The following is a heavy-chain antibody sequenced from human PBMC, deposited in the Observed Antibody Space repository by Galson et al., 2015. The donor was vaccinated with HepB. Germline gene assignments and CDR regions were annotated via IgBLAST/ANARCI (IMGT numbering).Heavy chain of an antibody. J-gene: IGHJ5*02. Sequence: QSGAEVKRPGESLRISCKGSGYSFISYWISWVRQTPGKGLEWIGRINPSDSYTNYRPSFQGHVTISADKSISTAYLQWSSLKASDTAIYYCAKHGVGGSGSYNWFDPWGQGTLVTVSS. D-gene: IGHD3-10*01. CDR1: GYSFISYW. V-gene: IGHV5-10-1*01. CDR3: AKHGVGGSGSYNWFDP. CDR2: INPSDSYT.